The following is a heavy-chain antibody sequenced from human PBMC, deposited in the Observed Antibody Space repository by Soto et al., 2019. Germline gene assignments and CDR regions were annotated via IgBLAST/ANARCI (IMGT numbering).Heavy chain of an antibody. CDR1: GYSFTSYW. J-gene: IGHJ6*03. CDR2: IYPGDSDT. V-gene: IGHV5-51*03. CDR3: ASGGGYYGSGRTPFKTQSYYYYMDV. D-gene: IGHD3-10*01. Sequence: EVQLVQSGAEVKKPGESLKISCKGSGYSFTSYWIGWVRQMPGKGLEWMGIIYPGDSDTRYSPSFQGQVTISADKSISTAYLQWSSLKASDTAMYYCASGGGYYGSGRTPFKTQSYYYYMDVWGKGTTVTVSS.